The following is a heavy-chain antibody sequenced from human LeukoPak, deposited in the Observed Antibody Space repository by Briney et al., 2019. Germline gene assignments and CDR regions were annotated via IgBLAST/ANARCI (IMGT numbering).Heavy chain of an antibody. Sequence: SETLSLTCAVSGGSISSGGYSWSWIRQPPGKGLEWIGYIYHSGSTYYNPSLKSRVTISVDRSKNQFSLKLSSVTAADTAVYYCARGAYYYDSSGYFHDAFDIWGQGTMVTVPS. CDR1: GGSISSGGYS. V-gene: IGHV4-30-2*01. CDR2: IYHSGST. CDR3: ARGAYYYDSSGYFHDAFDI. D-gene: IGHD3-22*01. J-gene: IGHJ3*02.